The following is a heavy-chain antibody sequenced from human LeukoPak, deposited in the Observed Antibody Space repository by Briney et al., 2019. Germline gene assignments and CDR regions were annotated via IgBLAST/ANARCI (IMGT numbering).Heavy chain of an antibody. Sequence: GGSLRLSCAASGFTFSSYSMNWVRQAPGKGLEWVSYISSSSSTIYYADSVKGRFTISRDNAKNSLYLQMNSLRAEDTAVYYCARSIVGAPDYWGQGTLVTVSS. J-gene: IGHJ4*02. CDR3: ARSIVGAPDY. V-gene: IGHV3-48*01. CDR2: ISSSSSTI. CDR1: GFTFSSYS. D-gene: IGHD1-26*01.